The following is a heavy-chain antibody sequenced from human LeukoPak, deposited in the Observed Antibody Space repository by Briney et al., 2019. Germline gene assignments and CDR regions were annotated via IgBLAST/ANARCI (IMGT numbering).Heavy chain of an antibody. J-gene: IGHJ4*02. V-gene: IGHV6-1*01. CDR3: AREWSSGWYWGVNLYYFDY. CDR1: GDSVSSNSAA. CDR2: TYYRSKWYN. Sequence: SQTLSLTCAISGDSVSSNSAAWNWIRQSPSRGLEWLGRTYYRSKWYNDYAVSVKSRITINPDTSKNQFSLQLNSVTPEDTAVYYCAREWSSGWYWGVNLYYFDYWGQGTLVTVSS. D-gene: IGHD6-19*01.